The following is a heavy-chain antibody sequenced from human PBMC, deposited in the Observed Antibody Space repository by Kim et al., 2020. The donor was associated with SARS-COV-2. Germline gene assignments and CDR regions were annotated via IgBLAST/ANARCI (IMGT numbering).Heavy chain of an antibody. CDR3: ARAARFFPGYSSGWGNAEYFQH. CDR2: IYHSGST. D-gene: IGHD6-19*01. CDR1: GGSISSSNW. V-gene: IGHV4-4*02. J-gene: IGHJ1*01. Sequence: SETLSLTCAVSGGSISSSNWWSWVRQPPGKGLEWIGEIYHSGSTNYNPSLKSRVTISVDKSKNQFSLKLSSVTAADTAVYYCARAARFFPGYSSGWGNAEYFQHWGQGTLVTVSS.